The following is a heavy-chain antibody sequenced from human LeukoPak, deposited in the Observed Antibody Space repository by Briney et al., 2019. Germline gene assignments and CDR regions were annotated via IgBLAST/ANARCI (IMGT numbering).Heavy chain of an antibody. CDR1: GGSISSSNW. D-gene: IGHD3-3*01. V-gene: IGHV4-4*02. Sequence: SETLSLTCAVSGGSISSSNWWSWVRQPPGKGLEWIGEIYHSGSTNYNPSLKSRVTISVDKSKNQFSLKLSSVTAADTAVYYCARQPRTYYDFWSGPPDAFDIWGQGTMVTVSS. CDR3: ARQPRTYYDFWSGPPDAFDI. CDR2: IYHSGST. J-gene: IGHJ3*02.